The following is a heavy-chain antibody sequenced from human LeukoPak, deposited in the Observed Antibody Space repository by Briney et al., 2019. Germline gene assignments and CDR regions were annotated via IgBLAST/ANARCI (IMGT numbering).Heavy chain of an antibody. CDR1: GFTFGDYG. CDR3: ANYDSSGYSLDY. CDR2: IRYDGSNK. Sequence: GRSLRLSCTTSGFTFGDYGLIWVRQAPGKGLEWVAFIRYDGSNKYYADSVKGRFTISRDNSKNTLYLQMNSLRAEDTAVYYCANYDSSGYSLDYWGQGTLVTVSS. D-gene: IGHD3-22*01. V-gene: IGHV3-30*02. J-gene: IGHJ4*02.